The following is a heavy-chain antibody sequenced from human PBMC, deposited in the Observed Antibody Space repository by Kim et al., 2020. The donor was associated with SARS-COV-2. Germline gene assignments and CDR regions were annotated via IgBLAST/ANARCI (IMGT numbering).Heavy chain of an antibody. CDR2: IKQDASEK. CDR1: GFSFSSYG. V-gene: IGHV3-7*03. J-gene: IGHJ4*02. CDR3: ARVWTHGGRDY. D-gene: IGHD3-3*01. Sequence: GGSLRLSCTASGFSFSSYGMNWVRQAPGKGLEWVASIKQDASEKYYVDSVKGRFTVSRDNAKNSLYLEMNSLRAEDTAVYYCARVWTHGGRDYWGRGTLVTVS.